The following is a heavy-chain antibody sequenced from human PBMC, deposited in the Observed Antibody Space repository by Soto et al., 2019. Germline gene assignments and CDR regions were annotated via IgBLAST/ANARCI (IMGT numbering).Heavy chain of an antibody. V-gene: IGHV1-69*12. D-gene: IGHD6-6*01. CDR2: IIPIFGTA. CDR1: GGTFSSYA. Sequence: QVQLVQSGAEVKKPGSSVKVSCKASGGTFSSYAISWVRQAPGQGLEWMGGIIPIFGTANYAQKFQGRVTSTADDSTITASMELSGMTSEDTAVYYCAGEGDGYSRSDPFAYWGQGTLVTVSS. J-gene: IGHJ4*02. CDR3: AGEGDGYSRSDPFAY.